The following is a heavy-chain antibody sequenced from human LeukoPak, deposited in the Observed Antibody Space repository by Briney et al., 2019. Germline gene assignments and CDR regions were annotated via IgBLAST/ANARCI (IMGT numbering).Heavy chain of an antibody. J-gene: IGHJ4*02. CDR1: GFTLSSYE. V-gene: IGHV3-48*03. Sequence: GGSLRLSCAASGFTLSSYEMNWVRQAPGKGLEWVSYISSSGNLIYYADSVKGRFTISRDNSKNTLYLQMNSLRAEDTAVYYCARRSSGWSKYFDYWGQGTLVTVSS. CDR2: ISSSGNLI. CDR3: ARRSSGWSKYFDY. D-gene: IGHD6-19*01.